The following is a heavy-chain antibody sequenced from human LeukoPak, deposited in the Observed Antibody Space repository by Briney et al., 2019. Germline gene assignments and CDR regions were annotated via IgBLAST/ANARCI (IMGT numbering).Heavy chain of an antibody. V-gene: IGHV4-59*01. D-gene: IGHD6-13*01. J-gene: IGHJ4*02. CDR1: GGSISSYY. CDR2: IYYSGST. Sequence: PSETLSLTCIVSGGSISSYYWSWIRQPPGQGLEWIGYIYYSGSTNYNPSLNSRVTISVDTSKNQFSLKLSSVTAADTAVYYCARGLMMAVAGRGEFHYWGQGTLVTVSS. CDR3: ARGLMMAVAGRGEFHY.